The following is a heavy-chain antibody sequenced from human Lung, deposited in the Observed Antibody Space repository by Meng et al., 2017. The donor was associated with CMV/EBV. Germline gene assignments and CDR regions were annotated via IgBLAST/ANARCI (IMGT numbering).Heavy chain of an antibody. CDR2: SSTYNGNT. D-gene: IGHD2-21*01. CDR3: ARDWRLMIAQPNWFDP. V-gene: IGHV1-18*01. Sequence: SVTVSLMASRYTFTSYGINWVRQAPGQGLDWMAWSSTYNGNTYYAQKLHGRVTLNTDTPTSEAYMELRSLRSDDTAVDYCARDWRLMIAQPNWFDPWGQGTXVTVSS. CDR1: RYTFTSYG. J-gene: IGHJ5*02.